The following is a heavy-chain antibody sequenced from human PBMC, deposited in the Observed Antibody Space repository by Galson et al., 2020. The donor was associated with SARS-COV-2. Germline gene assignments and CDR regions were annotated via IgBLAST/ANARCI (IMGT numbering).Heavy chain of an antibody. CDR2: FDPVDGDT. D-gene: IGHD1-1*01. CDR3: ASLRVSTGSVLHYCVGVYV. CDR1: GYTLTELS. V-gene: IGHV1-24*01. J-gene: IGHJ6*04. Sequence: ASVPVSCKDSGYTLTELSMHWVRQAPAKGLEWMGGFDPVDGDTLYAQKFQGRVTMTEDTSTDTAYMELDSLSSEDTAVYYCASLRVSTGSVLHYCVGVYVWGKGATVTVPS.